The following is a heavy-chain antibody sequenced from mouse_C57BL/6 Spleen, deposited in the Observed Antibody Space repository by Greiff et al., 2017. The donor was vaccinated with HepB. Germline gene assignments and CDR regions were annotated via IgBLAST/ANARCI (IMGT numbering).Heavy chain of an antibody. CDR2: IYPGDGDT. CDR3: ARRIYYYGSSPYYAMDY. D-gene: IGHD1-1*01. V-gene: IGHV1-80*01. Sequence: QVQLQQSGAELVKPGASVKISCKASGYAFSSYWMNWVKQRPGKGLEWIGQIYPGDGDTNYNGKFKGKATLTADKSSSTAYMQLSSLTSEDSAVYFCARRIYYYGSSPYYAMDYWGQGTSVTVSS. J-gene: IGHJ4*01. CDR1: GYAFSSYW.